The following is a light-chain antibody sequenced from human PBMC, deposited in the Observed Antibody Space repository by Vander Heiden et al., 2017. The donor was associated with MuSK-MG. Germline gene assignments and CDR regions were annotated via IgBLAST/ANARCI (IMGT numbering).Light chain of an antibody. CDR1: QSITSS. CDR3: QRSDSIPYT. V-gene: IGKV1-39*01. CDR2: AAS. J-gene: IGKJ2*01. Sequence: DIQMTQSPSSLSASVVDRVTITCRARQSITSSLNWYQQKPGKAPNLLISAASSLQSGVPSRFSGSRSGTDFTLTISRLQPEDFATYYCQRSDSIPYTFGQGTKLEIK.